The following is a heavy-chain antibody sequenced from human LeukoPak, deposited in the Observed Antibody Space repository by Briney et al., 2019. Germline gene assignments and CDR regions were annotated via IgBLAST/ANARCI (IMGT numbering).Heavy chain of an antibody. CDR2: INPNSGGT. CDR3: ARVPGRKWAFDI. Sequence: ASVKVSCKASGYTFTGYYMHWVRQAPGQGLEWMGWINPNSGGTNYAQKFQGRVTMTRDTSISTAYMELSRLRSDDTAVYYCARVPGRKWAFDIWGQGTMVTVSS. CDR1: GYTFTGYY. D-gene: IGHD2-8*01. J-gene: IGHJ3*02. V-gene: IGHV1-2*02.